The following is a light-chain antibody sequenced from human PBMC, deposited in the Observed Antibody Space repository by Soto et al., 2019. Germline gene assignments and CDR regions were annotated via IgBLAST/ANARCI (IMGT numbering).Light chain of an antibody. CDR3: GAYAGSYTLV. CDR2: DVN. J-gene: IGLJ1*01. CDR1: SSDVGGYNY. Sequence: QSVRTHPRSVSVSAGQSVAISSTGTSSDVGGYNYVSWYQQHPGKAPKLLMYDVNKRPSGVPDRFSGSKSVNTASLTISGLQAEEEADYYGGAYAGSYTLVFGAGTKVTVL. V-gene: IGLV2-11*01.